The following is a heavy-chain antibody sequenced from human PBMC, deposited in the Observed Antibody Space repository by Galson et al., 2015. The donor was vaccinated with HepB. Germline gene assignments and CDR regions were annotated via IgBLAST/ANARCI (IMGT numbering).Heavy chain of an antibody. Sequence: SLRLSCAASGFTFSSNAMSWVRQAPGKGLEWVSIISDSGGSTYYADSVKGRFTISRDNSKKMVFLQMNSLRAEDTAIYYCAKDIGSSGWYGLYYYGMDVWGQGTTVAVSS. CDR2: ISDSGGST. D-gene: IGHD6-19*01. V-gene: IGHV3-23*01. CDR1: GFTFSSNA. CDR3: AKDIGSSGWYGLYYYGMDV. J-gene: IGHJ6*02.